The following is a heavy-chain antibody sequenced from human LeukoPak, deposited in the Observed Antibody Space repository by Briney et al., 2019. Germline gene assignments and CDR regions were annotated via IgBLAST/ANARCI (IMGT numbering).Heavy chain of an antibody. Sequence: ASVKVSCKASGYTFTGYYMHWVRQAPGQGLEWMGWINPNSGGTNYAQKFQGRVTMTRDTSISTAYMELSRLRSDDTAVYYCARRGRITMIVVSAFDIWGQGTMVTVSS. D-gene: IGHD3-22*01. CDR3: ARRGRITMIVVSAFDI. CDR2: INPNSGGT. J-gene: IGHJ3*02. CDR1: GYTFTGYY. V-gene: IGHV1-2*02.